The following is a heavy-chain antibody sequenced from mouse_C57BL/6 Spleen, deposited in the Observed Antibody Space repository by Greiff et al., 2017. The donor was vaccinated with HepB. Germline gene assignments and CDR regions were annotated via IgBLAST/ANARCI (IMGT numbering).Heavy chain of an antibody. V-gene: IGHV5-9-1*02. CDR3: TREDYGSSTAWFAY. CDR1: GFTFSSYA. J-gene: IGHJ3*01. D-gene: IGHD1-1*01. CDR2: ISSGGDYI. Sequence: EVKLVESGEGLVKPGGSLKLSCAASGFTFSSYAMSWVRQTPEKRLEWVAYISSGGDYIYYADTVKGRFTISRANARNTLYLQMSSLKSEDTAMYYCTREDYGSSTAWFAYWGQGTLVTVSA.